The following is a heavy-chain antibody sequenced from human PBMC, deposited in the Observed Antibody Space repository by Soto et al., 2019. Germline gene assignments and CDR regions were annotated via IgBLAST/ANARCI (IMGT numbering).Heavy chain of an antibody. Sequence: QVQLVQSGPEVKKPGASVKVSCEASGNTFTTSGISWVRQAPGQGLEWMGWISTYNGDTNSAQKFQGRVTMTADTSTGTAYMELMSLKSDDTAVYYCARQGSWPYYYYGLDVWGQGTTVTVSS. J-gene: IGHJ6*02. CDR3: ARQGSWPYYYYGLDV. D-gene: IGHD1-26*01. V-gene: IGHV1-18*01. CDR1: GNTFTTSG. CDR2: ISTYNGDT.